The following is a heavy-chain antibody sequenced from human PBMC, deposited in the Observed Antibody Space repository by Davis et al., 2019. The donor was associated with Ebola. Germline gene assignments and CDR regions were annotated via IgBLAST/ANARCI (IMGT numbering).Heavy chain of an antibody. CDR2: IYHTGRT. V-gene: IGHV4-59*08. CDR3: ARYGGYYFDY. D-gene: IGHD5-12*01. CDR1: GDSITPYY. J-gene: IGHJ4*02. Sequence: SETLSLTCTVSGDSITPYYWSWIWQPPGKGLEWIGYIYHTGRTYYNPSLKSRVTISVDTSKNQFSLNLSSVTAADTAVYYCARYGGYYFDYWGQGTPVTVSS.